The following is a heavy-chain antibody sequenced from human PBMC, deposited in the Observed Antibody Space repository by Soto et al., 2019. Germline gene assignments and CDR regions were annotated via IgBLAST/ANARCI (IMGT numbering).Heavy chain of an antibody. CDR3: ASFGGGSIAAAGMNY. J-gene: IGHJ4*02. CDR2: ISSGGSTI. D-gene: IGHD6-13*01. Sequence: EVQLVESGGGLVQPGGSLRLSCAASGFTFSSYEMNWVRQAPGKGLEWVSYISSGGSTIYYADSVKGRFTISRDNAKNSLYLQMNSLRAEDTAVYYCASFGGGSIAAAGMNYWGQGTLVTVSS. V-gene: IGHV3-48*03. CDR1: GFTFSSYE.